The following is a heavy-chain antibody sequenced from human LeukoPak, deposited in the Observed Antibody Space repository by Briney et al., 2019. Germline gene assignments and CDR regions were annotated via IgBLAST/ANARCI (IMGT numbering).Heavy chain of an antibody. D-gene: IGHD3-22*01. CDR3: ARGRMRAYYYDSSGYFY. V-gene: IGHV4-59*12. J-gene: IGHJ4*02. CDR2: IYYSGST. Sequence: SETLSLTCTVSGGSISSYYWSWIRQPPGKGLEWIGYIYYSGSTNYNPSLKSRVTISVDTSKNQFSLKLSSVTAADTAVYYCARGRMRAYYYDSSGYFYWGQGTLVTVSS. CDR1: GGSISSYY.